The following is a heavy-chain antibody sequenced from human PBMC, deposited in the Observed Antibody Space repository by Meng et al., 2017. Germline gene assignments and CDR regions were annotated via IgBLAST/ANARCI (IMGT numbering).Heavy chain of an antibody. D-gene: IGHD3-22*01. Sequence: VRRVRSGEEVKKPWSSVKVSCKASGGTISSYAISWVRQAPGQGLEWMGGIIPIFGTANYAQKFQGRVTITADESTSTAYMELSSLRSEDTAVYYCARALKHYYDSSGYRVGYFDYWGQGTLVTVSS. CDR1: GGTISSYA. CDR2: IIPIFGTA. CDR3: ARALKHYYDSSGYRVGYFDY. V-gene: IGHV1-69*01. J-gene: IGHJ4*02.